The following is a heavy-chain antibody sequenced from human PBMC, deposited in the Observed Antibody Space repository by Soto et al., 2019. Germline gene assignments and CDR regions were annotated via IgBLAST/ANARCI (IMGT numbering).Heavy chain of an antibody. D-gene: IGHD3-22*01. Sequence: QVQLVESGGGVVQPGRSLRLSCAASGFTFSSYGMHWVRQAPGKGLEWVAVIWYDGSNKYYADSVKGRFTISRDNSKNTLYLQMNSLRAEDTAVYYCARDPVVVIILHAGMDVWGQGTTVTVSS. CDR1: GFTFSSYG. J-gene: IGHJ6*02. CDR3: ARDPVVVIILHAGMDV. CDR2: IWYDGSNK. V-gene: IGHV3-33*01.